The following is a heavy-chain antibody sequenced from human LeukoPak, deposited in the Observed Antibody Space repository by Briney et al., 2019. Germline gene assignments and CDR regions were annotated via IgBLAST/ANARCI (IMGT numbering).Heavy chain of an antibody. Sequence: PGRSLRLSCTASGFTFCDYAMSWVRQAPGKGLEWVGFIRSKAYGGTTEYAASVKGRFTISRDDSKSIAYLQMNSLKTEDTAAYYCTREDYDILTSYGMDVWGKGTTVTVSS. CDR1: GFTFCDYA. CDR2: IRSKAYGGTT. CDR3: TREDYDILTSYGMDV. J-gene: IGHJ6*04. V-gene: IGHV3-49*04. D-gene: IGHD3-9*01.